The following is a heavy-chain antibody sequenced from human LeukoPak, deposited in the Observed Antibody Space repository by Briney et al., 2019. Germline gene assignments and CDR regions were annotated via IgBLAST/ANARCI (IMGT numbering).Heavy chain of an antibody. V-gene: IGHV4-31*03. CDR3: ARYCSGGSCSRDAFDI. Sequence: SETLSLTCTVSGGSISSGGYYWSWIRQHPGKGLEWIGYIYYSGSTYYNPSLKSRVTISVDTSKNQFSLNVSSVTAADTAVYYCARYCSGGSCSRDAFDIWGQGTMVTVSS. CDR1: GGSISSGGYY. D-gene: IGHD2-15*01. J-gene: IGHJ3*02. CDR2: IYYSGST.